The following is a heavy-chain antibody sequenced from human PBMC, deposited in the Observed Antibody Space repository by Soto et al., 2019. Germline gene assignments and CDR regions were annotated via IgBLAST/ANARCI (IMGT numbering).Heavy chain of an antibody. CDR3: ARGFPTVVTVDY. D-gene: IGHD4-17*01. Sequence: SETLSLTCTVSGGSTSGNNWSWVRQPPGKGLGWIGSIYYSGSTYYNPSLKSRVTISVDTSKNQFSLKLSSVTAADTAVYYCARGFPTVVTVDYWGQGTLVTVSS. V-gene: IGHV4-59*04. CDR2: IYYSGST. J-gene: IGHJ4*02. CDR1: GGSTSGNN.